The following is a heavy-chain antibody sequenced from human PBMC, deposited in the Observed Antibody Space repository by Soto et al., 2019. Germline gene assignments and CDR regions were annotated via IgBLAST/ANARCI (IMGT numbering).Heavy chain of an antibody. V-gene: IGHV1-69*01. J-gene: IGHJ4*02. D-gene: IGHD3-3*01. CDR2: IIPIFGTA. CDR3: ARPNESGYSGTYYFDY. CDR1: GGTFSSYA. Sequence: QVQLVQSGAEVKKPGSSVKVSCKASGGTFSSYAISWVRQAPGQGLEWIGGIIPIFGTANYAQKFQGRVTITADESTSTAYMELSSLRSEDTAVYYCARPNESGYSGTYYFDYWGQGTLVTVSS.